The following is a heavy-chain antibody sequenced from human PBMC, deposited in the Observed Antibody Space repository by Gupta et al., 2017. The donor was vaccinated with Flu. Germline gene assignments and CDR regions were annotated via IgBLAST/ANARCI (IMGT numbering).Heavy chain of an antibody. CDR1: GYTFTGYH. CDR3: ARDRRWLANDAFDI. Sequence: VQLVQSGAEVKKPGASVKVSCKASGYTFTGYHIYWVRQAPGQGLEWVGWINPNSGGTNYAQKFQGRVTMTRDTSSSTAYMELSSLRSDDTAVYYCARDRRWLANDAFDIWGQGTMVTVSS. D-gene: IGHD6-19*01. J-gene: IGHJ3*02. CDR2: INPNSGGT. V-gene: IGHV1-2*02.